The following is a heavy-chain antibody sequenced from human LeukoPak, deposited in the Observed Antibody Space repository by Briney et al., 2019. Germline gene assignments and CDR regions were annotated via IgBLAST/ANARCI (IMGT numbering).Heavy chain of an antibody. CDR2: ISSSGSTI. CDR1: GLTVTNAW. CDR3: ARDPFIVATPGLDY. J-gene: IGHJ4*02. V-gene: IGHV3-11*01. Sequence: GGSLRLSCAASGLTVTNAWMNWVRQAPGKGLEWVSYISSSGSTIYYADSVKGRFTISRDNAKNSLYLQMNSLRAEDTAVYYCARDPFIVATPGLDYWGQGTLVTVSS. D-gene: IGHD5-12*01.